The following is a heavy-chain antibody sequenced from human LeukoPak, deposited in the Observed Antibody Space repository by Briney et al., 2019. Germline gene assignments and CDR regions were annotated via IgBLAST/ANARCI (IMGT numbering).Heavy chain of an antibody. V-gene: IGHV4-61*03. CDR2: ISHSGRA. J-gene: IGHJ4*02. CDR3: ARDFCSSTSCHFDY. D-gene: IGHD2-2*01. CDR1: GGSVSSDNYY. Sequence: SETLSLTCTVSGGSVSSDNYYWTWIRQPPGKGLEWFVYISHSGRATYNPSLKSRVTMSIDTSKNHSSLQLSTVNAADTAVYYCARDFCSSTSCHFDYWGQGTLVTVSS.